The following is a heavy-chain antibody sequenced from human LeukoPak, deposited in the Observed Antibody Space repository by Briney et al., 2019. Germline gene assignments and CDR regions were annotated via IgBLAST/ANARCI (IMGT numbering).Heavy chain of an antibody. CDR3: AKGDFWSGYSY. CDR1: GFTFTSYA. Sequence: GGSLRLSCAASGFTFTSYAMSWVRQAPGKGLEWVSGISATGGSTYYADSVKGRFTISRDNSKNTVYLQMNSLRAEDTALYYCAKGDFWSGYSYWGQGTLVTVSS. CDR2: ISATGGST. D-gene: IGHD3-3*01. V-gene: IGHV3-23*01. J-gene: IGHJ4*02.